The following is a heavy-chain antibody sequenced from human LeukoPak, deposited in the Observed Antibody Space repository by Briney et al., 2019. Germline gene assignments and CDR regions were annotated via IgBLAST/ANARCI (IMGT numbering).Heavy chain of an antibody. V-gene: IGHV3-23*01. CDR1: GFTFRNYG. J-gene: IGHJ4*02. D-gene: IGHD2-15*01. CDR3: AKPQGYGRMEAFDY. CDR2: ISGRGDST. Sequence: GGSLRLSCAASGFTFRNYGMNWVRQAPGKGLEWVSSISGRGDSTYYADSVKGRFAISRDNSKNTLFLQMNSLRAEDTAVYYCAKPQGYGRMEAFDYWGQGTLVTVSS.